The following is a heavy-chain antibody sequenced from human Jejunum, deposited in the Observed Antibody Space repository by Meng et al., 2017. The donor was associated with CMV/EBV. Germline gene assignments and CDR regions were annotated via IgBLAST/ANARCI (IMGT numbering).Heavy chain of an antibody. CDR1: GGSVSSGGYY. Sequence: QGQPQESGPGLVKPSQTLSLPCTVSGGSVSSGGYYWTWIRQHPGKGLEWFGHIYYSGSTFYNPSLKRRVIISIGTSKNQFSLNLRSVTAADTAVYYCARVSSGWDYFDYWGQGTLVTVSS. CDR3: ARVSSGWDYFDY. CDR2: IYYSGST. V-gene: IGHV4-31*03. D-gene: IGHD6-19*01. J-gene: IGHJ4*02.